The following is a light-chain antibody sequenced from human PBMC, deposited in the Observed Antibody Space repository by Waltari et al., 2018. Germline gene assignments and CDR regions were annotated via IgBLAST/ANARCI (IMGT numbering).Light chain of an antibody. Sequence: EFVLSQSPGTPPLSPGAGPPLPRMACQTLTSTYLAWYQQKPGQAPTLLISGASSRATGIPDRFSGSGSGTDFSLTISSLEPEDFAVYYCQQYDISPLTFGGGTKVEIK. V-gene: IGKV3-20*01. CDR1: QTLTSTY. CDR3: QQYDISPLT. J-gene: IGKJ4*01. CDR2: GAS.